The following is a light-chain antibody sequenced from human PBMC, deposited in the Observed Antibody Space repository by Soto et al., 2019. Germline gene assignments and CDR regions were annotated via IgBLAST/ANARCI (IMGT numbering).Light chain of an antibody. CDR2: DNN. V-gene: IGLV1-51*01. J-gene: IGLJ1*01. Sequence: QSVLTQPPSVSAAPGQKVTISCSGSSSNIGNNFVSWYQQLPGTAPKLLIYDNNKRPSGIPDRFSGSKSGTSATPGITGLQTGDEADYYCGTWDSSLSASYVFGTGTKLTVL. CDR3: GTWDSSLSASYV. CDR1: SSNIGNNF.